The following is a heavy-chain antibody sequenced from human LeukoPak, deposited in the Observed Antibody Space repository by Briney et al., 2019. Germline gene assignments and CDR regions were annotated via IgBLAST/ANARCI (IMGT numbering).Heavy chain of an antibody. CDR3: ARDTGDIRWELPFYFDY. CDR1: GYTFTSYG. D-gene: IGHD1-26*01. J-gene: IGHJ4*02. Sequence: GASVKVSCKASGYTFTSYGISWVRQAPGQGLEWMGWISAYNGNTNYAQKLQGRVTMTTDTSTSTAYMELRSLRSDDTAVYYCARDTGDIRWELPFYFDYWGQGTLVTVSS. V-gene: IGHV1-18*01. CDR2: ISAYNGNT.